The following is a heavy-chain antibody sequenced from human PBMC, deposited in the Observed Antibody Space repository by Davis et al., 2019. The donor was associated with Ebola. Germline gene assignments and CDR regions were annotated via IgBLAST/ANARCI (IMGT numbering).Heavy chain of an antibody. Sequence: ASVKVSCKASGYTFTGYFIHWVRQAPGQGLEWMGWIDPDTIGTNYAQKVQGKVSMTRDTSISTAYLELSRLTPDDTAVYYCARAVTISLVMDVWGQGTTVTVSS. D-gene: IGHD3-3*01. CDR3: ARAVTISLVMDV. CDR1: GYTFTGYF. CDR2: IDPDTIGT. V-gene: IGHV1-2*02. J-gene: IGHJ6*02.